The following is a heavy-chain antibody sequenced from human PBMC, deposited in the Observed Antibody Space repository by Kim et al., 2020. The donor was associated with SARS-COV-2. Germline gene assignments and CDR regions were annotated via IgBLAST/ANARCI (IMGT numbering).Heavy chain of an antibody. CDR2: ISVTAAGAL. D-gene: IGHD3-16*01. CDR1: GFSFNNYA. V-gene: IGHV3-23*01. Sequence: GGSLRLSCAASGFSFNNYAMFWVRQAPGKGLEWVSAISVTAAGALYYADSVKGRFTISRDNSKNTLYLQMHSLRVEDTAVYYCLKGVWGGGRGASYF. CDR3: LKGVWGGGRGASYF. J-gene: IGHJ4*01.